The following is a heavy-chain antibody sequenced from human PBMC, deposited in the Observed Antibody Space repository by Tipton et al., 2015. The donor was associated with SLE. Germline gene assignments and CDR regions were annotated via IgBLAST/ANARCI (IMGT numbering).Heavy chain of an antibody. V-gene: IGHV4-38-2*01. Sequence: LRLSCAVSGYSISSGYYWGWIRQPPGKGLEWIATIFHTGSTYYNPSLKSRVTISVGTSKNQFSLRVSPVIAADTAVYYCARMFRAASGGFDYWGQGTLVTVSS. D-gene: IGHD6-13*01. CDR2: IFHTGST. CDR1: GYSISSGYY. J-gene: IGHJ4*02. CDR3: ARMFRAASGGFDY.